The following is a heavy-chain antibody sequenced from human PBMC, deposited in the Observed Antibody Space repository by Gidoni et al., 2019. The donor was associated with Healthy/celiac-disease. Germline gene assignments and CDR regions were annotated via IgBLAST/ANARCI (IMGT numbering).Heavy chain of an antibody. CDR1: GGTFSRYA. CDR2: IIPIFGTA. Sequence: QVQLVQSGAEVKKPGSSVTVSCKASGGTFSRYAISWVRQAPGQGLEWMGGIIPIFGTANYAQKFQGRVTITADESTSTAYMELSSLRSEDTDVYYCAIDKGGNSWLPRKNRFDYWGQGTLVTVSS. D-gene: IGHD2-21*02. CDR3: AIDKGGNSWLPRKNRFDY. J-gene: IGHJ4*02. V-gene: IGHV1-69*01.